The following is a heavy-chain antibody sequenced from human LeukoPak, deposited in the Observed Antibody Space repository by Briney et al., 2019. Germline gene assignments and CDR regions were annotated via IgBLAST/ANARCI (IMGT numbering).Heavy chain of an antibody. CDR2: IYSGGST. Sequence: PGGSLRLSCAASGFTVSSNYMSWVRQAPGKGLEWVSVIYSGGSTYYADSVKGRFTISRDNSKNTLYLQMNSLRAEDTAVYYCVRGDYGDYTLFDYWGQETLVTVSS. D-gene: IGHD4-17*01. CDR1: GFTVSSNY. CDR3: VRGDYGDYTLFDY. V-gene: IGHV3-53*01. J-gene: IGHJ4*02.